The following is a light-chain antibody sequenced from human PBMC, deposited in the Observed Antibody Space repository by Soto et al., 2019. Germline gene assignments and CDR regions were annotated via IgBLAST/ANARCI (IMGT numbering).Light chain of an antibody. CDR1: SSDVGGYDF. Sequence: QSALTQPASVSGSPGQPITISCTGTSSDVGGYDFVSWYQQHPGKAPKLMIYDVSNRPSGVSNRFSGSKSGNTASLTISGLQAEDEGDYYCSSYRSSSAYVFGTGTKVTVL. V-gene: IGLV2-14*03. J-gene: IGLJ1*01. CDR2: DVS. CDR3: SSYRSSSAYV.